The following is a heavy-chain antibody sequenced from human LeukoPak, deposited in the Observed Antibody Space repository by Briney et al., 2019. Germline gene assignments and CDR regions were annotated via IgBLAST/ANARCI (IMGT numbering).Heavy chain of an antibody. V-gene: IGHV3-53*01. J-gene: IGHJ4*02. CDR2: IYSGGST. D-gene: IGHD3-22*01. CDR1: GFTVSSNY. Sequence: GGSLRLSCAASGFTVSSNYMSWVRQAPGKGLEWVSVIYSGGSTYYADSVKGRFTISRDNSKNTLYLQMNSLRAEVTAVYYCAKTYYYDSSGYSPHFDYWGQGTLVTVSS. CDR3: AKTYYYDSSGYSPHFDY.